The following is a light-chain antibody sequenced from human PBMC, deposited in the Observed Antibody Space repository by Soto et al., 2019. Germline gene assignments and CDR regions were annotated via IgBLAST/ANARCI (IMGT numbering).Light chain of an antibody. V-gene: IGKV1-5*03. CDR1: QNINRW. CDR2: KAS. Sequence: DIQMTQSTSTLSAAVGDSVTITCRASQNINRWLAWYQQKPGKAPKLLIYKASTLERGVPSRFRGSGSETEFTLTISRLQPDDFATYYCHQYHSSSTFGGGTTVDIK. J-gene: IGKJ4*01. CDR3: HQYHSSST.